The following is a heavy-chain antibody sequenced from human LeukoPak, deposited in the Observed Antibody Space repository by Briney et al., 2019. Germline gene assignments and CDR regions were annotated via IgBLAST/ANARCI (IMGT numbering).Heavy chain of an antibody. CDR3: ARGTITTVTDS. D-gene: IGHD4-17*01. Sequence: SGTLSLTCAISGGSITSSNWWTWVRQPPGKGLEWVGEIYLRGNTNYNPSLESRVRISVDESKTQLSLRLESVTAADTAVYYCARGTITTVTDSWGPGTLVTVSS. V-gene: IGHV4-4*02. CDR1: GGSITSSNW. J-gene: IGHJ4*02. CDR2: IYLRGNT.